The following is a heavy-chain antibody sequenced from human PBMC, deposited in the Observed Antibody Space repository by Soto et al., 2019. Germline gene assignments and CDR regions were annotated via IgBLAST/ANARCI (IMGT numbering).Heavy chain of an antibody. CDR2: ISGSGGST. CDR3: AKDRYRNRYSSSPHYGFDP. D-gene: IGHD6-13*01. J-gene: IGHJ5*02. Sequence: EVQLLESGGGLVQPGGSLRLSCAASGFTFSSYAMSWVRQAPGKGLEWVSAISGSGGSTYYADSVKGRFTISRDNSKNTLYLQMNSLRAEDTAVYYCAKDRYRNRYSSSPHYGFDPWGQGTLVTVSS. V-gene: IGHV3-23*01. CDR1: GFTFSSYA.